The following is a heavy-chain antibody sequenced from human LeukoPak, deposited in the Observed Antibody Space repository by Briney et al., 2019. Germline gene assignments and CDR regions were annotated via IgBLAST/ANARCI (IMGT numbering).Heavy chain of an antibody. Sequence: GGSLRLSCAASGFTFSSYGMHWVRQAPGKGLGWVAVISYDGSNKYYADSVKGRFTISRDNSKNTLYLQMNSLRAEDTAVYYCAKEGLYYYDSSGYTEGYFDYWGQGTLVTVSS. CDR2: ISYDGSNK. CDR3: AKEGLYYYDSSGYTEGYFDY. D-gene: IGHD3-22*01. CDR1: GFTFSSYG. V-gene: IGHV3-30*18. J-gene: IGHJ4*02.